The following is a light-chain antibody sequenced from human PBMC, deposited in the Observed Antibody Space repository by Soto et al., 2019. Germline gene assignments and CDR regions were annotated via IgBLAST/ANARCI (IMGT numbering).Light chain of an antibody. V-gene: IGKV3-20*01. CDR1: QSVASRN. J-gene: IGKJ1*01. CDR3: QQYLITPWT. Sequence: EIVLTQSPGTLSLSPGGRATLSCRASQSVASRNLAWYQQKSGQAPRLLIYGASSRAIHTPDRFSGSGSGTDFTLTISRLEPEDFAVYYCQQYLITPWTFGQGTKVDI. CDR2: GAS.